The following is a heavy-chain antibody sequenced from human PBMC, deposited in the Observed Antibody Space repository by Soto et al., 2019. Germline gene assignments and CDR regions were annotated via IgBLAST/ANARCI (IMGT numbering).Heavy chain of an antibody. D-gene: IGHD3-3*01. CDR1: CGSISSVDYY. J-gene: IGHJ5*02. CDR3: ARVNDFWSGYYLNWFDP. Sequence: SETMCLTCTVSCGSISSVDYYWSWIRQPPGKGLEWIGYIYYSGSTYYNPSLKSRVTISVDTSKNQFSLKLSSVTAADTAVYYCARVNDFWSGYYLNWFDPWGQGTLVTVSS. V-gene: IGHV4-30-4*01. CDR2: IYYSGST.